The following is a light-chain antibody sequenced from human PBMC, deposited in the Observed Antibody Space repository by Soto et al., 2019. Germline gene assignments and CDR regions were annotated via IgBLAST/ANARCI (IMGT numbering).Light chain of an antibody. Sequence: DIQMTQSPSTLSASVGDRVTITCRASQSISSWLAWYQQKPGKAPKLLIYDASSLESGVPSRFSSSGSGTEFTLTISSLQPDDFATYYCQQYNSYSYTFGQRTKLEIK. CDR3: QQYNSYSYT. CDR2: DAS. J-gene: IGKJ2*01. V-gene: IGKV1-5*01. CDR1: QSISSW.